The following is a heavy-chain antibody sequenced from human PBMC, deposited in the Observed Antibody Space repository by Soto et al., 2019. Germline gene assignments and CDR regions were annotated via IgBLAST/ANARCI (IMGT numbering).Heavy chain of an antibody. J-gene: IGHJ3*01. CDR1: GFTFSSYS. Sequence: GGSLRLSCAASGFTFSSYSRNWVRQAPGKGLEWVSYISSSSSTIYYADSVKGRFTISRDNAKNTLYLQMNSLKAEDTAVYYCVRDRGYPDSFDVWGRGTMVTVSS. V-gene: IGHV3-48*04. CDR2: ISSSSSTI. CDR3: VRDRGYPDSFDV. D-gene: IGHD3-10*01.